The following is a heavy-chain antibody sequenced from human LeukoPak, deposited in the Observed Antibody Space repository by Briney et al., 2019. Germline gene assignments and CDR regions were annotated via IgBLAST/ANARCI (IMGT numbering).Heavy chain of an antibody. D-gene: IGHD3-10*01. CDR1: GFTFSSYA. CDR2: ISGSGGST. J-gene: IGHJ4*02. Sequence: PGGSLRLSCAASGFTFSSYAMSWVRQAPGKGLEWVSAISGSGGSTYYADSVKGRFTISRDNAKNSLYLQMNSLRAEDTAVYYCTRDPGRVRGVLGFDYWGQGTLVTVSS. CDR3: TRDPGRVRGVLGFDY. V-gene: IGHV3-23*01.